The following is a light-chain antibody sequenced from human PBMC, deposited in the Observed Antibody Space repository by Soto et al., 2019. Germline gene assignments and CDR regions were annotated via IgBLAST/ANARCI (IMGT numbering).Light chain of an antibody. CDR2: SNN. CDR1: SSNSGSNT. Sequence: QSVLTQPPSASGTPGQRVTISCSGSSSNSGSNTVNWYQQLPRTAPKLLIYSNNQRPSGVPDRFSGSKSGTSASLAISGLQSEDEADYYCAAWDDSLNGPVFGGGTPLTVL. CDR3: AAWDDSLNGPV. J-gene: IGLJ3*02. V-gene: IGLV1-44*01.